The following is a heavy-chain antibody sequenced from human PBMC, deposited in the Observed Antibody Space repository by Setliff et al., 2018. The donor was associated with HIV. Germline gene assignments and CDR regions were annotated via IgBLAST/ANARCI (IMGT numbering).Heavy chain of an antibody. Sequence: ASVKVSCKASGYTFTDDYMHWVQQAPGKGLEWMGRVDPENNKTIYTEKFQGRVSMTRDTSSTTAYMELSTLRSDDTALYYCARDLIRITPHGDLPFWGQGTLVTVSS. D-gene: IGHD2-15*01. CDR1: GYTFTDDY. J-gene: IGHJ4*02. CDR2: VDPENNKT. CDR3: ARDLIRITPHGDLPF. V-gene: IGHV1-69-2*01.